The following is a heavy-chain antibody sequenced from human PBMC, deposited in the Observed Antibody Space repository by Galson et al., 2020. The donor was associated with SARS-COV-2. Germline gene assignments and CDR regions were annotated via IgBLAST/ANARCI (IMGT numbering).Heavy chain of an antibody. V-gene: IGHV4-61*02. J-gene: IGHJ6*02. Sequence: SETLSLTCTVSGGTISSGSYYWSWIRQPAGKGLEWIGRIYTSGSTNYNPSLKRRVTISVDTSKNQFSLKLSSVTAADTAVYYCAGDSEGCLQPQYYYYGMDVWGQGTTVTVSS. D-gene: IGHD1-1*01. CDR2: IYTSGST. CDR3: AGDSEGCLQPQYYYYGMDV. CDR1: GGTISSGSYY.